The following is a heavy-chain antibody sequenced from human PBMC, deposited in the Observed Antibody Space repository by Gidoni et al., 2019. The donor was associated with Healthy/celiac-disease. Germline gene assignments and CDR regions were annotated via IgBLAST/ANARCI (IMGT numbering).Heavy chain of an antibody. J-gene: IGHJ3*02. D-gene: IGHD3-9*01. CDR2: INHSGSP. Sequence: QVQLQQWGAGLLEPSETLSLTCQPPGTGLEWIGEINHSGSPNYDPSLKSRVTISVDTPRNQFSLKLSSLTAAYTAVYYCARAHRNVLRYFDWSPKRNKPDAFDIWGQGTMVTVSS. CDR3: ARAHRNVLRYFDWSPKRNKPDAFDI. V-gene: IGHV4-34*01.